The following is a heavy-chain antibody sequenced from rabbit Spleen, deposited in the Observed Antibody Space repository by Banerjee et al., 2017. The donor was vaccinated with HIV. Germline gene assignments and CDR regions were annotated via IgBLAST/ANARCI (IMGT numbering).Heavy chain of an antibody. CDR3: ARDTGSSFSSYGMDL. J-gene: IGHJ6*01. CDR2: INTATGKP. V-gene: IGHV1S45*01. CDR1: GFSFSDRDV. Sequence: QEQLVESGGGLVKPEGSLTLTCKASGFSFSDRDVMCWVRQAPGKGLEWIACINTATGKPVYATWAKGRFTISRTSSTTVTLQMTSLTAADTANYFCARDTGSSFSSYGMDLWGPGTLVTVS. D-gene: IGHD8-1*01.